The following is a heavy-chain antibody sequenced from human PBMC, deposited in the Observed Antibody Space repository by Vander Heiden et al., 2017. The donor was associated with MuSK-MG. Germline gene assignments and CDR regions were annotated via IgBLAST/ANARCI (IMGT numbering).Heavy chain of an antibody. J-gene: IGHJ4*02. Sequence: QVQLVESGGGVVQPGRSLRLSCAASGFTFNSFGMHWVRPAPGEGLEWVAVIWYDGTNKYYADSVKGRFTISRDNSKNTLYLQMNSLRAEDTAVYYCARDESSGYLHFDYWGQGTLVTVSS. CDR3: ARDESSGYLHFDY. D-gene: IGHD3-22*01. CDR2: IWYDGTNK. CDR1: GFTFNSFG. V-gene: IGHV3-33*01.